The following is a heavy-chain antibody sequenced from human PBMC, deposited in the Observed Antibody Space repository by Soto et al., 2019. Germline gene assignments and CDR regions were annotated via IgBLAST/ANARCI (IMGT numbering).Heavy chain of an antibody. CDR2: ISGSGGST. CDR3: AKDLGYDILTGYYMTYYYYYYGMDV. Sequence: GGSLRLSYAASGFTFSSYAMSWVRQAPGKGLEWVSAISGSGGSTYYADSVKGRFTISRDNSKNTLYLQMNSLRAEDTAVYYCAKDLGYDILTGYYMTYYYYYYGMDVWGQGTTVTVSS. CDR1: GFTFSSYA. J-gene: IGHJ6*02. V-gene: IGHV3-23*01. D-gene: IGHD3-9*01.